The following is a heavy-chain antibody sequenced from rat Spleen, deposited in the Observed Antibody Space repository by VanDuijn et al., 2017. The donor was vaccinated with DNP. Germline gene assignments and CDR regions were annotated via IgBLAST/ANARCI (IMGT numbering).Heavy chain of an antibody. V-gene: IGHV4-2*01. J-gene: IGHJ2*01. CDR3: ARGPNYGGFLDYFDY. CDR2: INKDSNII. Sequence: EVQLVESGGGPVQPGRSLRLSCVASGFNFNDYWMGWVRQAPGKGLEWIGEINKDSNIINYSPSLKDKFTISRDNVQDTLYLQMSRLGSEDSAIYYCARGPNYGGFLDYFDYWGQGVMVTVSS. CDR1: GFNFNDYW. D-gene: IGHD1-11*01.